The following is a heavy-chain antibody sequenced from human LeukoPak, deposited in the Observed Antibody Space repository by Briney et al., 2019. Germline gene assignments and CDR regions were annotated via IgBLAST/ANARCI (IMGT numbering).Heavy chain of an antibody. V-gene: IGHV3-21*01. D-gene: IGHD6-13*01. CDR1: GFTFSSYE. CDR3: ARDFEFGSAAGTPN. CDR2: ISSSSSYI. J-gene: IGHJ4*02. Sequence: NPGGSLRLSCAASGFTFSSYEMNWVRQAPGKGLEWVSSISSSSSYIYYADSVKGRFTISRDNAKNPLYLQMNSLRAEDTAVYYCARDFEFGSAAGTPNWGQGTLVTVSS.